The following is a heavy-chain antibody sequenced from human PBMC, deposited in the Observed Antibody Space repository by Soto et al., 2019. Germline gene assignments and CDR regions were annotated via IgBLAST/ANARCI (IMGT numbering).Heavy chain of an antibody. V-gene: IGHV3-30*18. J-gene: IGHJ4*02. CDR2: VSHDGRNT. CDR3: AKGGRQWLVTSDFNY. CDR1: GFTFSDYA. Sequence: VQLVESGGGVVQPGRSLRLSCAASGFTFSDYAMHWVRQAPGKGLEWVAVVSHDGRNTHYADSVKGRFTISRDSSNKAVSLEMSRLGAEDTGLCYCAKGGRQWLVTSDFNYWGQGALVTVSS. D-gene: IGHD6-19*01.